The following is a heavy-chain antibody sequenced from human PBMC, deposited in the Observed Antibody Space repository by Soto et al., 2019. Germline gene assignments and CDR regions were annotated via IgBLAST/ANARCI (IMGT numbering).Heavy chain of an antibody. CDR2: IKEDGSVK. CDR1: RLTFSPYW. J-gene: IGHJ4*02. CDR3: ARDVSSEYASILDV. Sequence: EGQLVESGGGLVQAGGSLRLTCEGFRLTFSPYWMTWVRHTPGKGLEWVASIKEDGSVKNYADSVKGRFTVSRDNVKRAMFLQMTSVRVDDTAVYFCARDVSSEYASILDVWGRGARVTVSS. D-gene: IGHD3-3*01. V-gene: IGHV3-7*03.